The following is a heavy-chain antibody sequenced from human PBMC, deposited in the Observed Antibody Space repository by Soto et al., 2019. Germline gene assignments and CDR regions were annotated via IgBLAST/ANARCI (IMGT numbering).Heavy chain of an antibody. D-gene: IGHD2-15*01. V-gene: IGHV1-24*01. CDR1: GYTLTELS. J-gene: IGHJ4*02. CDR2: FDPEDGET. Sequence: ASVKVSCKVSGYTLTELSMHWVRQAPGKGLEWMGGFDPEDGETIYAQKFQGRVTMTEDTSTDTAYMELSSLRSEDTAVYYCATEDPMATPSKSLGYWGQGTLVTVSS. CDR3: ATEDPMATPSKSLGY.